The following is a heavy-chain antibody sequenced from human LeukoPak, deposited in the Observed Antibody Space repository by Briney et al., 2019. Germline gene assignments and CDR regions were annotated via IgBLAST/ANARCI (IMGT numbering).Heavy chain of an antibody. D-gene: IGHD2-2*01. CDR1: GYSISSGYY. CDR3: ARASLGGTSSCEGWRFDP. Sequence: SETLSLTCAVSGYSISSGYYWGWIRQPPGKGLEWIGSIYHSGSTYYNPSLKSRVTISVDTSKNQFSLKLSSVSAADTAVYYCARASLGGTSSCEGWRFDPWGQGTPVTVSS. CDR2: IYHSGST. V-gene: IGHV4-38-2*01. J-gene: IGHJ5*02.